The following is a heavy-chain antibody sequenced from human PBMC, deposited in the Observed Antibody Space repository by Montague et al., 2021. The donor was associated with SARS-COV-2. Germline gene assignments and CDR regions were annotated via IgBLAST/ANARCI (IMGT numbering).Heavy chain of an antibody. V-gene: IGHV4-4*07. CDR3: EIGGDSAKCGI. D-gene: IGHD2-21*01. CDR2: IHPYGDI. J-gene: IGHJ3*02. Sequence: SETLSLTCTVSGDSVTERYLNWVRQAAGKGLEWIGFIHPYGDIHYNASLKSRVILSRDASKNQFSLTLTSVTAADTAVYYCEIGGDSAKCGIWGRGTLVAVAS. CDR1: GDSVTERY.